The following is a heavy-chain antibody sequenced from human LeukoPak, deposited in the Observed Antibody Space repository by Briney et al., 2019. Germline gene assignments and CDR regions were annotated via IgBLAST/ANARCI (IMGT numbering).Heavy chain of an antibody. Sequence: GGSLRLSCAASGFSFSDNYMSWVRQAPGKGLEWISYISGNSGYTKYADSVKGRFTIYRDNARKSLYLQMNNVTADDTAVYYCCLQDWAYWGQGTLVTVSS. CDR3: CLQDWAY. CDR2: ISGNSGYT. V-gene: IGHV3-11*03. CDR1: GFSFSDNY. J-gene: IGHJ4*02. D-gene: IGHD2-21*01.